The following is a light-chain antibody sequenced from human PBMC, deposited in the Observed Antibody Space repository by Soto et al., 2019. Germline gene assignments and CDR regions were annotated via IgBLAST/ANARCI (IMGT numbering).Light chain of an antibody. J-gene: IGLJ3*02. CDR3: SSYTSGSTWV. CDR2: EVS. V-gene: IGLV2-14*01. Sequence: QSALTQPASLSGSPGQSITISCTGTSNDVGGYNYVSWYQQHPGKAPKFMIYEVSNRPSGVSNRFSGSKSGNTASLTISGLQAEDEADYYCSSYTSGSTWVFGGGTKLTVL. CDR1: SNDVGGYNY.